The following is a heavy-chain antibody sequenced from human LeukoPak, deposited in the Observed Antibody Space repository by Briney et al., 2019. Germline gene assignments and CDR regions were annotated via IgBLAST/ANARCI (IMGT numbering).Heavy chain of an antibody. J-gene: IGHJ4*02. Sequence: SGGSLRLSCVASGFTFSRYWMHWVRQAPGKGLVWVSRINSDGRSTNYADSVKGRFSISRDNAENTLYLQMNSLGVEDTAVYYCAKVTDSSSWYDPGDYWGQGTLVTVSS. V-gene: IGHV3-74*01. D-gene: IGHD6-13*01. CDR2: INSDGRST. CDR3: AKVTDSSSWYDPGDY. CDR1: GFTFSRYW.